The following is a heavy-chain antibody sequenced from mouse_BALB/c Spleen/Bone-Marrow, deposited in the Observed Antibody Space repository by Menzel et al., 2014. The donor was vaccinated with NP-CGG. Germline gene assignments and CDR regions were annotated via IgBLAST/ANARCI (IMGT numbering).Heavy chain of an antibody. J-gene: IGHJ3*01. Sequence: VQLQQSGAELVKPGASVKLSCKASGYTFTSYWMHWVKQRPGQGLEWIGEINPSNGRTNYNEKFKSRATLTVDKSSSTAYMQLSSLTSEDSAVYYCTREGDSPFAYWGQGTLVTVSA. CDR1: GYTFTSYW. D-gene: IGHD2-13*01. CDR2: INPSNGRT. CDR3: TREGDSPFAY. V-gene: IGHV1S81*02.